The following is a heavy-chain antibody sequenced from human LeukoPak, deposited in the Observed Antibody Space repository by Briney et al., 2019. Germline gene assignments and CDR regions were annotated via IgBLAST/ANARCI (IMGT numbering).Heavy chain of an antibody. CDR3: AREGGAAKPRKPNWFVP. J-gene: IGHJ5*02. CDR2: ISAYNGNT. D-gene: IGHD2-2*01. Sequence: ASVKVSCKASGYTFTSYGMSWVRQAPGQGLEWMRWISAYNGNTNYAQKLQGRVTMTTDTSTSTAYMERRSLRSDDTALYYCAREGGAAKPRKPNWFVPWGQGTLVIVSS. CDR1: GYTFTSYG. V-gene: IGHV1-18*01.